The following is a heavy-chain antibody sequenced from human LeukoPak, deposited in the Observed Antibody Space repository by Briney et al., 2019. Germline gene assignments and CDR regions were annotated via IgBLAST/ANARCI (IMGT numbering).Heavy chain of an antibody. Sequence: GGSLRLSCAASGFTFSSYAMTWVRQAPGKGLEWVSGISGSGGSTYYADSVKGRFTISRDNSKNTLYLQMNSLRAEDTAVYYCEKNDGRYKGKEGGDVFDLWGQGKMVTVSS. V-gene: IGHV3-23*01. CDR2: ISGSGGST. CDR3: EKNDGRYKGKEGGDVFDL. CDR1: GFTFSSYA. J-gene: IGHJ3*01. D-gene: IGHD1-1*01.